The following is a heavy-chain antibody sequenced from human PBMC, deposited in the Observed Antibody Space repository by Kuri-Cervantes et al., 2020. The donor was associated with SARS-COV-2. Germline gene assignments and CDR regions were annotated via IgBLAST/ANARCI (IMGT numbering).Heavy chain of an antibody. CDR2: ISYDGSNK. V-gene: IGHV3-30*03. Sequence: GGSLRLSCAASGFTFSSYSMNWVRQAPGKGLEWVAVISYDGSNKYYADSVKGRFTISRDNAKNSLYLQMSSLRAEDTAVYYCARPSWRAAPSHFQHWGQGTLVTVSS. J-gene: IGHJ1*01. D-gene: IGHD6-6*01. CDR1: GFTFSSYS. CDR3: ARPSWRAAPSHFQH.